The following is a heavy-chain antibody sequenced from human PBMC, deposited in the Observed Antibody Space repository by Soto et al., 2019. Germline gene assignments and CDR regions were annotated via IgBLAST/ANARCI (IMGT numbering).Heavy chain of an antibody. Sequence: SETLSLTCTVSGGSISSSSYYWGWIRQPPGKGLEWIGSIYYSGSTYYNPSLKSRVTISVDTSKNQFSLKLSSVTAADTAVYYCARGVGYCSSTSCYGPFPSHNYYYYYMDVWGKGTTVTVSS. CDR1: GGSISSSSYY. D-gene: IGHD2-2*01. V-gene: IGHV4-39*01. J-gene: IGHJ6*03. CDR2: IYYSGST. CDR3: ARGVGYCSSTSCYGPFPSHNYYYYYMDV.